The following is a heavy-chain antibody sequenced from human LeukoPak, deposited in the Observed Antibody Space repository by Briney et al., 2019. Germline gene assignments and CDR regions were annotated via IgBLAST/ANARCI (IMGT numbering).Heavy chain of an antibody. J-gene: IGHJ5*02. CDR2: FDPEDGET. V-gene: IGHV1-24*01. D-gene: IGHD2-2*02. CDR1: GYTLTELS. CDR3: ATTKADIVVVPAAIRRGNWFDP. Sequence: SVKVSCKVSGYTLTELSMHWVRQAPGKGLEWMGGFDPEDGETIYAQKFQGRVTMTEDTSTDTAYMELSSLRSEDTAVYYCATTKADIVVVPAAIRRGNWFDPWGQGTLVTVSS.